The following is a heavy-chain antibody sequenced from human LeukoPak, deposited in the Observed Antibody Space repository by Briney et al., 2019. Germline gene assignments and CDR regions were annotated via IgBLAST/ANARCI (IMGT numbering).Heavy chain of an antibody. CDR2: INPNSGGT. V-gene: IGHV1-2*02. J-gene: IGHJ4*02. Sequence: ASVKVSCKASGYTFTGYYMHWVRQAPGQGLEWMGWINPNSGGTNYAQKFQGRVTMTRDTSISTAYMELSRLRSDDTAVYYCARVGEVRFGELFSYWGQGTLVIVSS. CDR3: ARVGEVRFGELFSY. CDR1: GYTFTGYY. D-gene: IGHD3-10*01.